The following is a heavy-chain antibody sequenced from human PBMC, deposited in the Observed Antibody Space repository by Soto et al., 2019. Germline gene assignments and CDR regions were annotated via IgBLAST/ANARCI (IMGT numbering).Heavy chain of an antibody. CDR2: ISSSSSTI. CDR1: GFTFSSYS. D-gene: IGHD3-3*01. V-gene: IGHV3-48*02. CDR3: ARDGITIFGVVTAPYYYGMDV. J-gene: IGHJ6*02. Sequence: GGSLRLSCAASGFTFSSYSMNWVRQAPGKGLEWVSYISSSSSTIYYADSVKGRFTISRDNAKNSLYLQMNSLRDEDTAVYYCARDGITIFGVVTAPYYYGMDVWGQGTTVTVS.